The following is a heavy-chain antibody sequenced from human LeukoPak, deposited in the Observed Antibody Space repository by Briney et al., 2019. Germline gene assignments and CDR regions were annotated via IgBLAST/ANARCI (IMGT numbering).Heavy chain of an antibody. V-gene: IGHV4-59*01. CDR3: ARLIAAADYSYYGMDV. CDR2: ISYSGST. Sequence: PSETLSLTCTVSGGSINSYYWSWIRQPPGKGLEWIGYISYSGSTNYNPSLKSRVTMSIDTSKNQFSLKLSSVTAADTAVYYCARLIAAADYSYYGMDVWGQGTTVTVSS. CDR1: GGSINSYY. J-gene: IGHJ6*02. D-gene: IGHD6-13*01.